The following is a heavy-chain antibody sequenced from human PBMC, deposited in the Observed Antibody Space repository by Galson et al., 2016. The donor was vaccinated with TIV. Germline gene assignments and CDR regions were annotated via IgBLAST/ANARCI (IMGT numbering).Heavy chain of an antibody. CDR2: IYPGDSDT. D-gene: IGHD3-3*01. J-gene: IGHJ6*02. V-gene: IGHV5-51*01. CDR3: ARHGYDFWNGQDYFFYGMDV. Sequence: QSGAEVKKPGGSLKISCKTSGYRFSHSWIGWVRQKPGKGLEWVGHIYPGDSDTRYSPSFQDHVTISADTSIDTAYRQWGSLKASDTAIYYCARHGYDFWNGQDYFFYGMDVWGQGTTVTVSS. CDR1: GYRFSHSW.